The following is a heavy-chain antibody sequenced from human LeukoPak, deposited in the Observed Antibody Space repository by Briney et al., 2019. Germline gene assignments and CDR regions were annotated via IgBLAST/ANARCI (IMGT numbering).Heavy chain of an antibody. Sequence: GGSLRLSCAASGFTFSSYSMHWVRQAPGKGLEWVAVISYDGSNKYYADSVKGRFTISRDNSKNTLYLQMNSLRAEDTAVYYCARVYSSSWSFDYWGQGTLVTVSS. D-gene: IGHD6-13*01. V-gene: IGHV3-30*03. CDR2: ISYDGSNK. CDR3: ARVYSSSWSFDY. CDR1: GFTFSSYS. J-gene: IGHJ4*02.